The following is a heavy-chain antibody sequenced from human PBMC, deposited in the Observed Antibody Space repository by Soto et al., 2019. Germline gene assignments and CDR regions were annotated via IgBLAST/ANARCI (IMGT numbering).Heavy chain of an antibody. D-gene: IGHD6-19*01. J-gene: IGHJ2*01. V-gene: IGHV3-30*18. CDR2: ISYDGSNK. CDR3: AKSGEMVGWLVYSDWYFDL. CDR1: GFTFSSYG. Sequence: GGSLRLSCAASGFTFSSYGMHWVRQAPGKGLEWVAVISYDGSNKYYADSVKGRFTISRDNSKNTLYLQMNSLRAEDTAVYYCAKSGEMVGWLVYSDWYFDLWGRGTLVTVSS.